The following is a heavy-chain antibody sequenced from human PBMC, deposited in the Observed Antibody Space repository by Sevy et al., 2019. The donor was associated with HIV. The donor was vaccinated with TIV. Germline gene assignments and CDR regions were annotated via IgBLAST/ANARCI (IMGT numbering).Heavy chain of an antibody. D-gene: IGHD3-22*01. Sequence: ASVKVSCKASGYTFITYGISWVRQAPGQGLEWMGWISPYNGNTKPVQSLQGRVTMTTDTSTSTAYMELRSLRTDDTAVYYCARDWVSGDVLSGYYPYFDYWGQGTLVTVSS. CDR1: GYTFITYG. V-gene: IGHV1-18*01. J-gene: IGHJ4*02. CDR3: ARDWVSGDVLSGYYPYFDY. CDR2: ISPYNGNT.